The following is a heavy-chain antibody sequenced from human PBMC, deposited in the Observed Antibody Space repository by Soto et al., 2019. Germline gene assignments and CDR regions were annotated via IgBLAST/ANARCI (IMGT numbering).Heavy chain of an antibody. CDR3: ARGDVVVVAASDRRQRSFDP. V-gene: IGHV4-34*01. Sequence: SETLSLTCAVYGGSFSGYYWSWIRQPPGKGLEWIGEINHSGSTNYNPSLKSRVTISVDTSKNQFSLKLSSVTAADTAVYYCARGDVVVVAASDRRQRSFDPWGQGTLVTVSS. J-gene: IGHJ5*02. CDR2: INHSGST. D-gene: IGHD2-15*01. CDR1: GGSFSGYY.